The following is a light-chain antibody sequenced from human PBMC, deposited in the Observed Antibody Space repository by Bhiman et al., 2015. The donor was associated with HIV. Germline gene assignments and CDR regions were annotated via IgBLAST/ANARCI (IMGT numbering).Light chain of an antibody. J-gene: IGLJ1*01. CDR2: RNN. Sequence: QPVLTQPPSASGTPGQRVTISCSGSSSNIGSKYVCWYQQLPGTAPKLLIYRNNQRPSGIPDRFSGSKSGTSATLGITGLQTGDEADYYCGTWDSSLSAGGVFGTGTKVTVL. CDR3: GTWDSSLSAGGV. CDR1: SSNIGSKY. V-gene: IGLV1-51*02.